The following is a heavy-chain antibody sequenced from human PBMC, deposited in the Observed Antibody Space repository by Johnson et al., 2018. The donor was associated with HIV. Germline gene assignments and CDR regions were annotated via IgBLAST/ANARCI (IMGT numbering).Heavy chain of an antibody. CDR3: TTDWVDYYDSSGYYYDAFDI. J-gene: IGHJ3*02. CDR1: GFIFNNAW. CDR2: IKSKTDGGTT. Sequence: VQLVESGGGLVKPGGSLRLSCAASGFIFNNAWMSWVRQAPGKGLEWVGRIKSKTDGGTTDYAAPVKGRFTISRDDSKNTFYLQMNSLKTEDTAVYYCTTDWVDYYDSSGYYYDAFDIWGQGTMVTVSS. D-gene: IGHD3-22*01. V-gene: IGHV3-15*01.